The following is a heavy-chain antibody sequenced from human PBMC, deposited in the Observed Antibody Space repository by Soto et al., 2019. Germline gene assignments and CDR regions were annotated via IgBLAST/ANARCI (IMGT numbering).Heavy chain of an antibody. Sequence: GRSQRLSSAASGGHFYDYAMSCVLQAPGKGLEWVSAISASGSSTYYADSVKGRFTISRDNSKNTLYLQMSSLRADDTAVYYYAKDRYISSIEPPEIDYWGQGTPVTVSS. CDR2: ISASGSST. V-gene: IGHV3-23*01. CDR1: GGHFYDYA. D-gene: IGHD6-13*01. CDR3: AKDRYISSIEPPEIDY. J-gene: IGHJ4*02.